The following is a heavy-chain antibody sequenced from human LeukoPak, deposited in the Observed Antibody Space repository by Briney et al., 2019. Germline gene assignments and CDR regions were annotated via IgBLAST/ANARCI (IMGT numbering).Heavy chain of an antibody. Sequence: SETLSLTCTVSGGSISSGGYYWSWIRQHPGKGLEWIGYIHYSGSTFYNPSLKSRITISADTSKNQFSLKLSSVTAADTAVYYCARGFPRQMFYYDSTGYHYYLDNWGQGTLVTVSS. V-gene: IGHV4-31*03. CDR3: ARGFPRQMFYYDSTGYHYYLDN. J-gene: IGHJ4*02. CDR2: IHYSGST. CDR1: GGSISSGGYY. D-gene: IGHD3-22*01.